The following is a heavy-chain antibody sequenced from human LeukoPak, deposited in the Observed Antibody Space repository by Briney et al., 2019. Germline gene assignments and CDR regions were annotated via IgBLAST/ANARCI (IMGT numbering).Heavy chain of an antibody. CDR3: ARVKTGHSNHYYYYGMDV. CDR2: VNSDESIT. J-gene: IGHJ6*02. CDR1: GFTFSSYW. D-gene: IGHD4-11*01. Sequence: GGSLRLSCAASGFTFSSYWVHWVRQAPGKGLVWVLRVNSDESITTYADSVNGRFTISRDNAKNTLYLQMNILRTEDTAVYYCARVKTGHSNHYYYYGMDVWGQGTTVTVSS. V-gene: IGHV3-74*01.